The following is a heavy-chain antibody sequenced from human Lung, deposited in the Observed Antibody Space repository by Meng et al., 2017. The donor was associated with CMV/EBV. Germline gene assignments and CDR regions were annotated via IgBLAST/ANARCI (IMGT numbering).Heavy chain of an antibody. CDR2: IYYTGST. CDR1: GGSSGWGDYC. D-gene: IGHD5-24*01. V-gene: IGHV4-31*02. J-gene: IGHJ4*02. Sequence: GPCLVKPCWTLSLLGTASGGSSGWGDYCWSWIRQHPGKGLEWIGYIYYTGSTFYNPSLKSRVTISVDTSQTQFSLKLIPATAADTAVYYCAREAGRDGYATPKFDYWGQGTLVTVSS. CDR3: AREAGRDGYATPKFDY.